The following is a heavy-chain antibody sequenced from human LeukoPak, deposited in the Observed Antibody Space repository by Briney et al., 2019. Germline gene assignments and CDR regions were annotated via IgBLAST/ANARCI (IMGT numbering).Heavy chain of an antibody. V-gene: IGHV6-1*01. D-gene: IGHD6-6*01. CDR3: ARDQGGYSSSPGEFDY. CDR1: GDSVSSNSAA. Sequence: SQTLSLTCAISGDSVSSNSAAWNWIRQSPSRGLEWLERTHYRSKWYNDYAVSVKSRITINPDTSKNQFSLQLNSVTPEDTAVYYCARDQGGYSSSPGEFDYWGQGTLVTVSS. J-gene: IGHJ4*02. CDR2: THYRSKWYN.